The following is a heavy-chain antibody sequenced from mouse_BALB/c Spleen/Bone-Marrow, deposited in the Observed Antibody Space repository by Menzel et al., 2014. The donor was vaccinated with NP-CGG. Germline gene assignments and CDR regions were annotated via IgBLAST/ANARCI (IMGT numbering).Heavy chain of an antibody. D-gene: IGHD1-2*01. V-gene: IGHV4-1*02. CDR2: INPDSSTI. J-gene: IGHJ3*01. CDR1: GFDFSRYW. CDR3: ARLHYYGYGTY. Sequence: EVQLVESGGGLVQPGGSLKLSCAASGFDFSRYWMSWVRQAPGKGLEWIGEINPDSSTINYTPSLKDKFIISRDNAKNTLYLQMSRVRSEDTALYYCARLHYYGYGTYWGQGTLVTVSA.